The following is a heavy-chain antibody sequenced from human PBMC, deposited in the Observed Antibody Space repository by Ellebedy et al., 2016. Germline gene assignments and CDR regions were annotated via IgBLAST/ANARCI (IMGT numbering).Heavy chain of an antibody. CDR1: GYTFTSYG. Sequence: ASVKVSCXASGYTFTSYGISWVRQAPGQGLEWMGWISAYNGNTNYAQKLQGRVTMTTDTSTSTAYMELRSLRSDDTAVYYCARAPSVPYTPVPDYWGQGTLVTVSS. V-gene: IGHV1-18*01. D-gene: IGHD3-16*01. CDR2: ISAYNGNT. CDR3: ARAPSVPYTPVPDY. J-gene: IGHJ4*02.